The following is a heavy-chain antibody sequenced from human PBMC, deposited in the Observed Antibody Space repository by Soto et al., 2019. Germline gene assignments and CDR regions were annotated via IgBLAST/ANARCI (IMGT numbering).Heavy chain of an antibody. CDR1: GYNFITDW. CDR3: ARVPWGYYDFWSGYYKAVGMDV. D-gene: IGHD3-3*01. J-gene: IGHJ6*02. Sequence: PGESLKISCKGSGYNFITDWISWVRQMPGKGLEWMGRIDPTDSYTKYSPSFEGHVTISADKSISTAYLQWSSLKASDSAVYYCARVPWGYYDFWSGYYKAVGMDVWGQGTTVTVSS. CDR2: IDPTDSYT. V-gene: IGHV5-10-1*01.